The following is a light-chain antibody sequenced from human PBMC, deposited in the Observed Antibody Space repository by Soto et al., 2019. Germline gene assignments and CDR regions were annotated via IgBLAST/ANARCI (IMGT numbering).Light chain of an antibody. CDR1: QSISRW. CDR2: RAS. V-gene: IGKV1-5*03. J-gene: IGKJ1*01. CDR3: QQYQTWT. Sequence: DIQMTQSPFTLSASVGDRVTITCRANQSISRWLAWYQQKPGKAPKLLIYRASSLESGVPSRFSGSGSGTEFTLTISGLQSDDSATYYCQQYQTWTFGQGTKVEIK.